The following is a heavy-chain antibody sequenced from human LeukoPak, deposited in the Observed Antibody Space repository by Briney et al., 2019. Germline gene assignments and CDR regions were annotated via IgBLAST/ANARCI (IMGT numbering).Heavy chain of an antibody. Sequence: GRSLRLSCAASGFTFSSYSMNWVRQAPGKGLEWVSSISSSSSYIYYADSVKGRFTISRDNAKNSLYLQMNSLRAEDTAVYYCARDLKREAAYYDFWSGYFVYWGQGTLVTVSS. CDR2: ISSSSSYI. CDR3: ARDLKREAAYYDFWSGYFVY. V-gene: IGHV3-21*01. J-gene: IGHJ4*02. D-gene: IGHD3-3*01. CDR1: GFTFSSYS.